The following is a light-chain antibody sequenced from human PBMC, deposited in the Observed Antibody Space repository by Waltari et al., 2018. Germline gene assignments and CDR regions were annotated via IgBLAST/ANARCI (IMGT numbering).Light chain of an antibody. CDR2: KAS. V-gene: IGKV1-5*03. Sequence: DVQMTQSPSTLSASVGDRVTISCRASQTISSWLAWYQQKPGKVPRLLIYKASTLESGVSSRFSGSGAGTDFTLTISSLQPNDSATYYCQQFHLYPLTFGGGTKVEIK. CDR1: QTISSW. J-gene: IGKJ4*01. CDR3: QQFHLYPLT.